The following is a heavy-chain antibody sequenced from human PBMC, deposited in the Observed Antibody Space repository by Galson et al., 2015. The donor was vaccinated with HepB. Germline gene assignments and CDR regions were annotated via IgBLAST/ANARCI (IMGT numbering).Heavy chain of an antibody. CDR3: ARKMITFGGPPRPVPDAFDI. CDR2: ISSSGSTI. CDR1: GFTFSDYY. Sequence: SLRLSCAASGFTFSDYYMSWIRQAPGKGLEWVSYISSSGSTIYYADSVKGRFTISRDNAKNSLYLQMNSLRAEDTAVYYCARKMITFGGPPRPVPDAFDIWGQGTMVTVSS. D-gene: IGHD3-16*01. J-gene: IGHJ3*02. V-gene: IGHV3-11*01.